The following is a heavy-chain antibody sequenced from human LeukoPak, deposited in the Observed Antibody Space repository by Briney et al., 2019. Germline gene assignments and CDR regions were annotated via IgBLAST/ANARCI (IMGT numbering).Heavy chain of an antibody. V-gene: IGHV3-7*04. Sequence: GGSLRLSCAASGFTFSTYWMSWVRQAPGTGLEWVASIKQDGSEKSYVVSVKGRFTISRDNTKNSLYLQMNSLRAEDTAVYYCARGGYQLLWYWGQGTLVTVSS. D-gene: IGHD2-2*01. CDR1: GFTFSTYW. CDR3: ARGGYQLLWY. J-gene: IGHJ4*02. CDR2: IKQDGSEK.